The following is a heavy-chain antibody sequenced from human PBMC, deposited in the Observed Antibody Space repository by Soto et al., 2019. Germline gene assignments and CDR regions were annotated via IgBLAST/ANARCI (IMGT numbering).Heavy chain of an antibody. CDR3: ARDRGYDAHDYYYNAMDV. V-gene: IGHV3-21*01. CDR1: GFTFRTYT. J-gene: IGHJ6*02. D-gene: IGHD3-10*01. Sequence: SGGSLRLSCISSGFTFRTYTMNWVRQAPGKGLEWVSGIRGFSPYTFYAESVRGRFTISRDNAKNSLFLQMDSLRAEDTAVYYCARDRGYDAHDYYYNAMDVWGQGTTVTVSS. CDR2: IRGFSPYT.